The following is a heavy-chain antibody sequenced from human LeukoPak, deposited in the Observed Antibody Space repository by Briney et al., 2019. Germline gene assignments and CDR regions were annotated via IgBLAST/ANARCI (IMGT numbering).Heavy chain of an antibody. J-gene: IGHJ6*03. V-gene: IGHV4-59*12. D-gene: IGHD3-3*01. Sequence: SETLSLTCTVSGGSISSYYWSWIRQPPGKGLEWIGYIYYSGSTNYNPSLKSRVTISVDTSKNQFSLKLSSVTAADTAVYYCARGRTRDFWSGYTPGSSHYYYYYMDVWGKGTTVTVSS. CDR2: IYYSGST. CDR3: ARGRTRDFWSGYTPGSSHYYYYYMDV. CDR1: GGSISSYY.